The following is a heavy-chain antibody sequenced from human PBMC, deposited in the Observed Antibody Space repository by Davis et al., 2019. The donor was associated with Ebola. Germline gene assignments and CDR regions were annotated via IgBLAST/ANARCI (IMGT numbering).Heavy chain of an antibody. CDR3: ARSKGDYGDWGDYFDY. J-gene: IGHJ4*02. CDR2: IYYSGST. Sequence: SETLSLTCTVSGGSISSSSYYWGWIRQPPGKGLEWIGSIYYSGSTNYNPSLKSRVTISVDTSKNQFSLKLSSVTAADTAVYYCARSKGDYGDWGDYFDYWGQGTLVTVSS. D-gene: IGHD4-17*01. V-gene: IGHV4-39*07. CDR1: GGSISSSSYY.